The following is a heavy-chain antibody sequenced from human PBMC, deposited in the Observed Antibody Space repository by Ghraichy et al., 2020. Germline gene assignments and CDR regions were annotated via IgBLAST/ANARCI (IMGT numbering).Heavy chain of an antibody. J-gene: IGHJ5*02. V-gene: IGHV3-30*18. Sequence: GGSLRLSCGASGFTFSNYGMHWVRQAPGKGLEWVAVISSDGSHKYYGDFVQGRFTISRDNSKNTLYLQMNSLRAEDTAVYYCAKDRQVEVTMARIFDPWGQGTLVTVSS. D-gene: IGHD1-1*01. CDR1: GFTFSNYG. CDR2: ISSDGSHK. CDR3: AKDRQVEVTMARIFDP.